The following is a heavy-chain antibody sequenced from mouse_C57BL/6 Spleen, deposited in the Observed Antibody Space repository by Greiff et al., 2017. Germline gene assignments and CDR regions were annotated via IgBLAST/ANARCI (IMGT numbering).Heavy chain of an antibody. CDR3: ASECNYAYFDY. CDR2: ISDGGSYT. CDR1: GFTFSDYG. D-gene: IGHD2-1*01. V-gene: IGHV5-4*01. J-gene: IGHJ2*01. Sequence: EVQRVESGGGLVKPGGSLKLSCAASGFTFSDYGMPWVRQTPEKRLEWVAYISDGGSYTYYPDNVKGRFTISRDNAKNNLYLQMSHLKSEDTAMYYCASECNYAYFDYWGQGTTLTVSS.